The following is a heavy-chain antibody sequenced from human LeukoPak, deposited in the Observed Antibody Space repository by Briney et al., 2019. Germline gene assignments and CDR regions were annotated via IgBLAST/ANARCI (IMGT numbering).Heavy chain of an antibody. V-gene: IGHV4-59*01. J-gene: IGHJ6*03. CDR1: GGSISGYH. Sequence: SETLSLTCNVSGGSISGYHWSWIRQPPGKGLEWLGYIYYSGSSNYNPSLKSRVTMSADPSKNQFSLKLSSVTAADTAVYYCARVPRSYYYYYYMDVWGKGTTVTVSS. CDR2: IYYSGSS. CDR3: ARVPRSYYYYYYMDV.